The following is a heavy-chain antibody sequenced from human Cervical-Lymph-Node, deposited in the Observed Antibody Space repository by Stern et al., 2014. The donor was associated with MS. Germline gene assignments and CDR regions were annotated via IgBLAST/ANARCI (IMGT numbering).Heavy chain of an antibody. CDR1: GYSFTANW. V-gene: IGHV5-51*01. Sequence: EVQLVESGAEVKKPGESLKISCKGSGYSFTANWIAWVSQMPGKGLEWMGIIYPGTSDTRYSPSFQGQVTISADKSISTAYLQWSSLKASDTAMYYCARDYGDYAFDYWGQGTLVTVSS. J-gene: IGHJ4*02. D-gene: IGHD4-17*01. CDR2: IYPGTSDT. CDR3: ARDYGDYAFDY.